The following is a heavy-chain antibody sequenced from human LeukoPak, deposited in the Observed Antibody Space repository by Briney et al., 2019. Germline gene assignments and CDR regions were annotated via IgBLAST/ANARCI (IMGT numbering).Heavy chain of an antibody. Sequence: PSETLSLTCTVSGDSINGYYWNWIREAAGKGLEWIGRIHTSGSTNYNLSVKSRLTMSVDTSKNQFSLKLNSVTAADTAAYYCVRGSYYGSGTSPNFDYWGQGILVTVSS. CDR1: GDSINGYY. V-gene: IGHV4-4*07. CDR2: IHTSGST. J-gene: IGHJ4*02. D-gene: IGHD3-10*01. CDR3: VRGSYYGSGTSPNFDY.